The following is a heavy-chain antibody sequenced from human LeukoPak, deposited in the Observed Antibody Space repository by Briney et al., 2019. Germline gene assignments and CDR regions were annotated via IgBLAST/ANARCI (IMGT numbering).Heavy chain of an antibody. CDR2: ISWNSGSI. CDR1: GFIFDDYA. D-gene: IGHD1-26*01. V-gene: IGHV3-9*03. CDR3: AKGGKFVATPPDY. J-gene: IGHJ4*02. Sequence: PGGSLRLSCAASGFIFDDYAMHWVRHGPGKGLEWVSGISWNSGSIGYADSVKGRFTISRDNAKKSLYLQMNSLRAEDMALYYCAKGGKFVATPPDYWGQGTLVTVSS.